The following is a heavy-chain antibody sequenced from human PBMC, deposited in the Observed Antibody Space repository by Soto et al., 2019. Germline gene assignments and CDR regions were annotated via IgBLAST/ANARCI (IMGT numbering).Heavy chain of an antibody. D-gene: IGHD5-18*01. CDR3: ARHLRDTYYYGFDV. CDR1: GGSISSSRSY. V-gene: IGHV4-39*01. J-gene: IGHJ6*02. Sequence: SDTLSLTCTVSGGSISSSRSYWGWIRLPPWKGLEWIATISYDGDTYHNPSLKSRVTISADTSKNQFSLRLSSVTAADTAVYYCARHLRDTYYYGFDVWGQGXTVTVYS. CDR2: ISYDGDT.